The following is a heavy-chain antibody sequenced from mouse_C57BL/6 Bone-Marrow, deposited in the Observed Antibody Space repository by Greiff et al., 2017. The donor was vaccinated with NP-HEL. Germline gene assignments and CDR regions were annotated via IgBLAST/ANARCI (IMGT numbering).Heavy chain of an antibody. Sequence: VQLQQSGPVLVKPGASVKMSCKASGYTFTDYYMNWVKQSHGKSLEWIGVINPYNGGTSYNQKFKGKATLTVDKSSSTAYMELNSLTSEDSAVYYCARSGRFYDGYHGDWFAYWGQGTLVTVSA. V-gene: IGHV1-19*01. CDR3: ARSGRFYDGYHGDWFAY. CDR1: GYTFTDYY. D-gene: IGHD2-3*01. J-gene: IGHJ3*01. CDR2: INPYNGGT.